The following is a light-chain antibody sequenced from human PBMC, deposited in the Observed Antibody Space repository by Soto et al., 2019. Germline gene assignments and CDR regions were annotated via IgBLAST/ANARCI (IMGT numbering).Light chain of an antibody. Sequence: EIVLPQSPATLSLSPGERATLSCRASQSVSSYLAWYQQKPGQAPRLLIYDASNRATGIPARFSGSGSGTDFTLTISSLEPEDLAVYYCQQRSNWYTFGQGTKLEIK. CDR1: QSVSSY. V-gene: IGKV3-11*01. J-gene: IGKJ2*01. CDR2: DAS. CDR3: QQRSNWYT.